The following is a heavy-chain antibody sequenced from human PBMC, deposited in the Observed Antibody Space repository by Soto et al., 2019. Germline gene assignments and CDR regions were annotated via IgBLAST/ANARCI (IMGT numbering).Heavy chain of an antibody. Sequence: PSQTLSLTCAISGDSVSSNSAAWNWIRQSPSRGLEWLGRTYYRSKWYNDYAVSVKSRITINPDTSKNQFSLQLNSVTPEDTAVYYCAREESWELHAVYYYYYGMDVWGQGTKVTVSS. CDR1: GDSVSSNSAA. CDR2: TYYRSKWYN. J-gene: IGHJ6*02. CDR3: AREESWELHAVYYYYYGMDV. D-gene: IGHD1-26*01. V-gene: IGHV6-1*01.